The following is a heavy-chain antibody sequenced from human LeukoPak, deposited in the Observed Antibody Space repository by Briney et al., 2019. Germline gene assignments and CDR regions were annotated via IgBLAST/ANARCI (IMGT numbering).Heavy chain of an antibody. V-gene: IGHV3-30*14. J-gene: IGHJ4*02. CDR3: ARGVFN. CDR2: ISSDGSYK. CDR1: GFTFSSYA. Sequence: GGSLRLSCAASGFTFSSYAMHWVRQAPGKGLEWVAVISSDGSYKYYADSVKGRFTISRDNSKNTLFLQMNSLRVEDTAVYYCARGVFNWGQGTLVTVSS. D-gene: IGHD3-10*01.